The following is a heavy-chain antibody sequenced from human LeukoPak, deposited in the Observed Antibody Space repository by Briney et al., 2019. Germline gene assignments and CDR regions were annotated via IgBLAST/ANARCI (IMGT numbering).Heavy chain of an antibody. D-gene: IGHD3-22*01. V-gene: IGHV1-69*13. CDR3: ARGSGGYYCDSLIWLPKFDP. CDR2: IIPIFGTA. CDR1: GGTFSSYA. J-gene: IGHJ5*02. Sequence: SVKVSCKASGGTFSSYAISWVRQAPGQGLEWMGGIIPIFGTANYAQKFQGRVTITADESTSTAYMELSSLRSEDTAVYYCARGSGGYYCDSLIWLPKFDPWGQGTLVTVSS.